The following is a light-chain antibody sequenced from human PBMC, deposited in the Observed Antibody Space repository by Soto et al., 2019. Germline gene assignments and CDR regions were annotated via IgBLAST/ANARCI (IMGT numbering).Light chain of an antibody. J-gene: IGLJ3*02. CDR2: STN. CDR1: SGSVSTSYY. Sequence: QTVVTQEPSFSVSPGRTVTLTCGLSSGSVSTSYYPSWYQLTPGQARRTLIYSTNTRSSGVPNRFSGSILEKKAALTITGAQADDESDYYCVLYMGTGISVFGGGTKVTVL. CDR3: VLYMGTGISV. V-gene: IGLV8-61*01.